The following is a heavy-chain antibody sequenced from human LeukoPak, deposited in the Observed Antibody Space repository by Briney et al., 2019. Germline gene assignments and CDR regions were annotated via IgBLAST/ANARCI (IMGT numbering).Heavy chain of an antibody. D-gene: IGHD3-22*01. CDR2: INPRGGST. V-gene: IGHV1-46*01. CDR3: ARGSGRTMIVPQPFDY. CDR1: GYTFTSYY. J-gene: IGHJ4*02. Sequence: ASVKVSCKASGYTFTSYYMHWVRQAPGQGLEWMGIINPRGGSTSYAQKFQGRVTMTRDTSTSTVYMELSSLRSEDTAMYYCARGSGRTMIVPQPFDYWGQGTLVSVSS.